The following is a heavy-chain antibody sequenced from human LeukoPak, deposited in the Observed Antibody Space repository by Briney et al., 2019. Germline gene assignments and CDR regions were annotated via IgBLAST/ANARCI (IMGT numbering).Heavy chain of an antibody. CDR2: IYYSGST. V-gene: IGHV4-59*11. D-gene: IGHD3-22*01. CDR1: GGSISSHY. Sequence: SETLSLTCTVSGGSISSHYWSWIRQPPGEGLEWIGYIYYSGSTNYNPSLKSRVTISVDTSKNQFSLKLSSVTAADTAVYYCARGVDYYDSSGYGYYYYYMDVWGKGTTVTVSS. CDR3: ARGVDYYDSSGYGYYYYYMDV. J-gene: IGHJ6*03.